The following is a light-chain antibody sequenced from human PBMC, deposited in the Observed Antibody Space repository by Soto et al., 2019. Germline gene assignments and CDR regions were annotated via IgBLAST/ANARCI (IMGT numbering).Light chain of an antibody. Sequence: DIQMTQSPSTLSASVGYRVTLTCRASQSISTWLAWYQQKPGKAPNLLIYKASSLESGVPSRFSGSGSGTEFPLTISSLQPDDFATDYCQQYNIYSRTFGQGTKVEIK. CDR2: KAS. V-gene: IGKV1-5*03. J-gene: IGKJ1*01. CDR1: QSISTW. CDR3: QQYNIYSRT.